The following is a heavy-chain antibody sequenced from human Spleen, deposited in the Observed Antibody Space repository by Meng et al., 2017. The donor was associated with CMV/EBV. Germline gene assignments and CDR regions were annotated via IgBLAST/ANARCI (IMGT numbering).Heavy chain of an antibody. V-gene: IGHV1-69-2*01. Sequence: SCKVSGYPFTDYYMHWVQQAPGKGLEWMGLVDPEDGETIYAEKFQGRVTITADTSTDTAYMELSSLRSEDTAVYYCARGKGGGNSDYWGQGTLVTVSS. J-gene: IGHJ4*02. CDR2: VDPEDGET. CDR1: GYPFTDYY. CDR3: ARGKGGGNSDY. D-gene: IGHD2-15*01.